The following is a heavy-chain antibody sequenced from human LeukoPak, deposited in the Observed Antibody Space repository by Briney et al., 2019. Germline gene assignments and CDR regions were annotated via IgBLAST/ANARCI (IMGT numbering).Heavy chain of an antibody. CDR2: IHYSGST. CDR1: GGSISSYY. J-gene: IGHJ6*03. Sequence: SETLSLTCTVSGGSISSYYWSWIRQPPGKGLEWIGYIHYSGSTNYNPSLKSRVTISVDTSKNQCSLKLSSVTAADTAVYYCARTTEGYCRGRSCYSYYYYMDVWGKGTTVTVSS. D-gene: IGHD2-15*01. CDR3: ARTTEGYCRGRSCYSYYYYMDV. V-gene: IGHV4-59*01.